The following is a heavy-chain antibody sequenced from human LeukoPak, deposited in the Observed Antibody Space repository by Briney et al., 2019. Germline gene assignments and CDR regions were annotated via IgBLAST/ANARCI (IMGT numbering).Heavy chain of an antibody. CDR2: INERATII. CDR3: VRDLILVWTPGDDFDH. D-gene: IGHD3-16*01. CDR1: GFTFSNYW. J-gene: IGHJ4*02. V-gene: IGHV3-74*01. Sequence: GGSLRLSCAASGFTFSNYWMHWVRQAPGKGLEWVSRINERATIISYADSVKGRFTISRENARNTLYLQMNSLTAEDTAAYYCVRDLILVWTPGDDFDHWGQGTLVTVSS.